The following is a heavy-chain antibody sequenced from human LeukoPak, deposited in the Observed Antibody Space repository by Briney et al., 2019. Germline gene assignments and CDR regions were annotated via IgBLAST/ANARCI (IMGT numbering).Heavy chain of an antibody. D-gene: IGHD2-15*01. CDR2: IYYSGST. J-gene: IGHJ5*02. CDR1: GGSISTGGYY. Sequence: SETLSLTCTVSGGSISTGGYYWSWIRQHPGKGLEWIGYIYYSGSTYYNPSLKSRVTISVDTSKNQFSLKLSSVTAADTAVYYCARGLRSYCSGGSCYGASSFDPWGQGTLVTVSS. CDR3: ARGLRSYCSGGSCYGASSFDP. V-gene: IGHV4-31*03.